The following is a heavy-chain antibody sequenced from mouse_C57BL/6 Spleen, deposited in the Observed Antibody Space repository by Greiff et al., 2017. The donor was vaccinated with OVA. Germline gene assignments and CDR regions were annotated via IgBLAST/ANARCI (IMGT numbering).Heavy chain of an antibody. Sequence: QVQLQQPGAELVRPGTSVKLSCKASGYTFTSYWMHWVKQRPGQGLEWIGVIDPSDSYTNYNQKFKGKATLTVDTSSSTAYMQLSSLTSEDSAVYYCASYYYGSSLHYYAMDYWGQGTSVTVSS. J-gene: IGHJ4*01. V-gene: IGHV1-59*01. CDR2: IDPSDSYT. CDR1: GYTFTSYW. CDR3: ASYYYGSSLHYYAMDY. D-gene: IGHD1-1*01.